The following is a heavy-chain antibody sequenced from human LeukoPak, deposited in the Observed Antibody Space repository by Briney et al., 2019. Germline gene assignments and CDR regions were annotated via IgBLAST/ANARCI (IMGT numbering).Heavy chain of an antibody. D-gene: IGHD1-1*01. J-gene: IGHJ4*02. CDR1: GGSFSGYY. Sequence: SETLSLTCAVYGGSFSGYYWSWIRQPPGKGLEWIGEINHSGSTNYNPSLKSRVTISVDTSKNQFSLKLSSVTAADTAVYYCARGSRKLNFDYWGQGTLVTVSS. CDR2: INHSGST. CDR3: ARGSRKLNFDY. V-gene: IGHV4-34*01.